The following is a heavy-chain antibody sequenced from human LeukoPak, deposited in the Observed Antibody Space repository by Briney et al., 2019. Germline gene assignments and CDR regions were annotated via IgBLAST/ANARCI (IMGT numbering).Heavy chain of an antibody. Sequence: PGGSLRLSCAASGFAFSTYTMAWLRQAPGKGLEWVSAMTGSGDSTYYEDSVKGRFTISRDSSKNTLYLQMNSLGAEDTAVYYCAKDLSSGSGSYFDWGRGTLVTVSS. J-gene: IGHJ4*02. CDR3: AKDLSSGSGSYFD. D-gene: IGHD3-10*01. CDR2: MTGSGDST. CDR1: GFAFSTYT. V-gene: IGHV3-23*01.